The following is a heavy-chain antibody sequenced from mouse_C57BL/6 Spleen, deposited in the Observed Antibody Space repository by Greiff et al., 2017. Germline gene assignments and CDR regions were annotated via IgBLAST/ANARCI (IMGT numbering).Heavy chain of an antibody. CDR2: IDPSYSYT. CDR3: ARTGLLSYYYAMDY. J-gene: IGHJ4*01. CDR1: GYTFTSYW. V-gene: IGHV1-69*01. Sequence: QVQLQQPGAELVMPGASVKLSCKASGYTFTSYWMHWVKQRPGKGLEWIGEIDPSYSYTNYTQKFKGKSTLTVDKSSSTDYMQLSSLASEDSAVYYCARTGLLSYYYAMDYWGQGTSVTVSS. D-gene: IGHD1-1*02.